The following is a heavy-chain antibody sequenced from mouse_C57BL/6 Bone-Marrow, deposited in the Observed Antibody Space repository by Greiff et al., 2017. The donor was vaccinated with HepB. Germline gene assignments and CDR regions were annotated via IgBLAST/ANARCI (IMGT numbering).Heavy chain of an antibody. V-gene: IGHV2-5*01. CDR1: GFSLTSYG. J-gene: IGHJ4*01. CDR3: AKKFYYGSISENYYAMDY. CDR2: IWRGGST. D-gene: IGHD1-1*01. Sequence: QVQLQQSGPGLVQPSQSLSITCTVSGFSLTSYGVHWVRQSPGKGLEWLGVIWRGGSTDYNAAFMSRLSITKDNSTSQVFFKMNSLQADDTAIYYCAKKFYYGSISENYYAMDYWGQGTSVTVSS.